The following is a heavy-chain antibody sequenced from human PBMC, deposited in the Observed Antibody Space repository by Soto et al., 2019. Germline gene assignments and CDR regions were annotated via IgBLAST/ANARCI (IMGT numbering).Heavy chain of an antibody. D-gene: IGHD3-22*01. CDR2: IYYSGST. CDR3: ARGSSYYDSSGYYHY. CDR1: GGYIISGDDY. Sequence: SEILCLTYTVSGGYIISGDDYRSWNRQPPGKGLEWIGYIYYSGSTYYNPSLKSRVTISVDTSKNQFSLKLSSVTAADTAVYYCARGSSYYDSSGYYHYWGKATLVTVS. J-gene: IGHJ4*02. V-gene: IGHV4-30-4*01.